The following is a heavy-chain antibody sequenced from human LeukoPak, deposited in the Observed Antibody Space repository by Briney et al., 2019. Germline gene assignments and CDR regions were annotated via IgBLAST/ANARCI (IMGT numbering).Heavy chain of an antibody. CDR1: GFTFRTSG. CDR3: AKDGGTHFDH. D-gene: IGHD1-26*01. Sequence: GGSLRLSCAASGFTFRTSGMSWVRQAPGKGLEWVSYISSSGTTISYAQSVKGRFTITRDNAQNSLTLHMNTLRADDTAVYYCAKDGGTHFDHWGREPWSPSPQ. J-gene: IGHJ4*02. V-gene: IGHV3-48*01. CDR2: ISSSGTTI.